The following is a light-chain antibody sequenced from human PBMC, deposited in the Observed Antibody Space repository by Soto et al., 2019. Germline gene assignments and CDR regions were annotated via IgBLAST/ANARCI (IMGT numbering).Light chain of an antibody. Sequence: QSVLTQPRSVSGSPGQSVTISCTGTTSDVGSFNYVSWYQHHPGKAPKLIIYDVSKRPSGVPDRFSGSKSRSAASLTISGLQAEDEADYYCCSFAGSYTSYVFGTGTKVTV. J-gene: IGLJ1*01. V-gene: IGLV2-11*01. CDR1: TSDVGSFNY. CDR2: DVS. CDR3: CSFAGSYTSYV.